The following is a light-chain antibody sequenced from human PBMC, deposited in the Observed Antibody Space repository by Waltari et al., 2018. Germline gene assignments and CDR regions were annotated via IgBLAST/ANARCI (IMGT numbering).Light chain of an antibody. CDR3: YSTDSSGNHYVV. J-gene: IGLJ2*01. Sequence: SYELTQPPSVSVSPGQTARITCSGDALSKKYAYWYQQKSGQAPVLVIYEDSKRPSGIPERFSGSSSGTMATLTISGAQVEDEADYYCYSTDSSGNHYVVFGGGTKLTVL. V-gene: IGLV3-10*01. CDR1: ALSKKY. CDR2: EDS.